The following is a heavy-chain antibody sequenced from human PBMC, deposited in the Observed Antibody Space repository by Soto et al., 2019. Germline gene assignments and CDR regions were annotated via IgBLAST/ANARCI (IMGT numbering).Heavy chain of an antibody. CDR1: GGSIGGVGYS. D-gene: IGHD3-10*01. CDR2: MYHSGTF. Sequence: SETLSLTCAVSGGSIGGVGYSWSWIRQPPGGGLEWIGYMYHSGTFLKSPSLKTRLTMSLDMSKNQFSLTLNSMSAADTAVYYCARAQFYSGSGNYNNLMFDAWGQGIQVTVSS. V-gene: IGHV4-30-2*01. J-gene: IGHJ5*02. CDR3: ARAQFYSGSGNYNNLMFDA.